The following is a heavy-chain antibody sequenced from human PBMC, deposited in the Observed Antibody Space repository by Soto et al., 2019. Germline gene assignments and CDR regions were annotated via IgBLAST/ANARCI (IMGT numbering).Heavy chain of an antibody. CDR2: MNSAGRTI. CDR3: ARDREGDGHYKMDV. D-gene: IGHD4-17*01. J-gene: IGHJ6*02. V-gene: IGHV3-74*01. Sequence: VQLVESGGGLVQPGGSLRLSCAASGFSLSEYWMHWVRQSPGKGPEWLSRMNSAGRTINYADSVKGRFTISRDNAKNTVYLQMNSLRVEETAVYYCARDREGDGHYKMDVWGQGTTVTVSS. CDR1: GFSLSEYW.